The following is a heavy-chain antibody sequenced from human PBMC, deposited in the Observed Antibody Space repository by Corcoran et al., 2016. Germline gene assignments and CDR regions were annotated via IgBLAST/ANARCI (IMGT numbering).Heavy chain of an antibody. CDR2: IKQDGSEK. Sequence: EVQLVESGGGLVQPGGSLRLSCAASGFTFSSYWMSWVRQAPGKGLEWVANIKQDGSEKYYVDSVKGRFTSSRDNAKNSLYLQMNSLRAEDTAVYYCARFEFPRVLLWFGELSPPYYYYGMDVWGQGTTVTVSS. D-gene: IGHD3-10*01. CDR3: ARFEFPRVLLWFGELSPPYYYYGMDV. CDR1: GFTFSSYW. J-gene: IGHJ6*02. V-gene: IGHV3-7*01.